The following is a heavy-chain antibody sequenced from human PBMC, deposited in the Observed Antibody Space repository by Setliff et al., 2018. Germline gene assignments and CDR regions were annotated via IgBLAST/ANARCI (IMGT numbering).Heavy chain of an antibody. Sequence: SETLSLTCTVSGGSISTYYWSWIRQPPGKGLEWIGYVYYSGIANYSPSLKSRLTISVDTSKNQFSLKLRSVTAADTALYYCARNPSSFQYSFDLWGRGTLVTVSS. CDR2: VYYSGIA. D-gene: IGHD6-6*01. V-gene: IGHV4-59*12. CDR1: GGSISTYY. J-gene: IGHJ2*01. CDR3: ARNPSSFQYSFDL.